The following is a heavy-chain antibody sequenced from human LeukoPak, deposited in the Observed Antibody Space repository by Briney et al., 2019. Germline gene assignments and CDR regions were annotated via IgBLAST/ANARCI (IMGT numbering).Heavy chain of an antibody. J-gene: IGHJ2*01. CDR2: MYYSGST. D-gene: IGHD6-13*01. CDR1: GGSISSYY. V-gene: IGHV4-59*01. CDR3: ARVRYSSSLSPWYFDL. Sequence: PSETLSLTCSVSGGSISSYYWSWIRQPPGKGLEWLGYMYYSGSTNYNPSLESRVTISVDTSKNQFSLKLSSVTAADTAVYYCARVRYSSSLSPWYFDLWGRGTLVTVSS.